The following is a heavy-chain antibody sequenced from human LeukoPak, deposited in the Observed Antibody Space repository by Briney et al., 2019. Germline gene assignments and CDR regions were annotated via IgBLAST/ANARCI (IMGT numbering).Heavy chain of an antibody. CDR2: IYYSGST. CDR1: GGSISSYY. V-gene: IGHV4-59*08. Sequence: SETLSLTCTVSGGSISSYYWSWIRQPPGKGLEWIGYIYYSGSTNYNPSLKSRVTISVDTSKNHFSLKLSSVTAADTAVYYCARQAVSGAPYYDFWSGPGFYYYYGMDVWGQGTTVTVSS. CDR3: ARQAVSGAPYYDFWSGPGFYYYYGMDV. J-gene: IGHJ6*02. D-gene: IGHD3-3*01.